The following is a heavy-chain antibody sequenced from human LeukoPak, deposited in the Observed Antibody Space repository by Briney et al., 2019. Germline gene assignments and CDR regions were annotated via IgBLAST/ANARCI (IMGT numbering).Heavy chain of an antibody. CDR2: ISWDGGST. CDR3: AKDFPYCSSTSCYPDA. J-gene: IGHJ5*02. D-gene: IGHD2-2*01. V-gene: IGHV3-43*01. Sequence: RPGGSLRLSCAASGFTFGDYTMHWVRQAPGKGLEWVSLISWDGGSTYYADSVKGRFTISRDNSKNSLYLQMNSLRTEDTALYYCAKDFPYCSSTSCYPDAWGQGTLVTVSS. CDR1: GFTFGDYT.